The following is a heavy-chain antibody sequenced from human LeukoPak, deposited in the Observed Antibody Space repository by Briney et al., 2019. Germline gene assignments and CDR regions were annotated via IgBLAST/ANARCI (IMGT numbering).Heavy chain of an antibody. CDR1: GFTFSSYG. CDR2: IWYGGSNK. V-gene: IGHV3-33*01. J-gene: IGHJ3*02. Sequence: GRSLRLSCAASGFTFSSYGMHWVRQAPGKGLEWVAVIWYGGSNKYYADSVKGRFTISRDNSKNTLYLQMNSLRAEDTAVYYCAREGLLYYDILTGYSDAFDIWGQGTMVTVSS. CDR3: AREGLLYYDILTGYSDAFDI. D-gene: IGHD3-9*01.